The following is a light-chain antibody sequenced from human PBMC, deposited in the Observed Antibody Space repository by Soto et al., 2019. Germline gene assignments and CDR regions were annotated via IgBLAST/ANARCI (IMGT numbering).Light chain of an antibody. V-gene: IGKV3-11*01. Sequence: EIVLTQSPATLSLSPGERVTLSCRASQDIRDYLGWYQQKPGQAPRLLISDASNRATGIPARFSGSGSGTDFSLTISSLEPEDFAVYYCQQRSRWPLTFGGGTKVDI. J-gene: IGKJ4*01. CDR1: QDIRDY. CDR3: QQRSRWPLT. CDR2: DAS.